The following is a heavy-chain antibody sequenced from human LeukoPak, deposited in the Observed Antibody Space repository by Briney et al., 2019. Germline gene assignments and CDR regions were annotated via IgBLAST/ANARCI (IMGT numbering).Heavy chain of an antibody. CDR2: ISHSGST. D-gene: IGHD5-24*01. V-gene: IGHV4-34*01. CDR3: ASVELATTNFGY. CDR1: GGSFSGYH. Sequence: SETLSLTCAVYGGSFSGYHWSWIRQPPGKGLEWIGEISHSGSTNHNPSLKSRVTISVDTSKNEVSLRLSSVTAADTAVYFCASVELATTNFGYWGQGSLVTVSS. J-gene: IGHJ4*02.